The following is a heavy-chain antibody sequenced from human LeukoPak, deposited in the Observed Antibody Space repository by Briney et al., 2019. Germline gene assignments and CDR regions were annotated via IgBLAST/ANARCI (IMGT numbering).Heavy chain of an antibody. J-gene: IGHJ6*03. CDR2: IYNSGST. V-gene: IGHV4-59*12. CDR3: ASSGYYYYMDV. D-gene: IGHD3-10*01. CDR1: GGSITSFY. Sequence: PSETLSLTCTVSGGSITSFYWSWIRQPPGKGQEWIGYIYNSGSTNYNPSLKSRVTISVDTSKNQFSLKLSSVTAADTAVYYCASSGYYYYMDVWGKGTTVTVSS.